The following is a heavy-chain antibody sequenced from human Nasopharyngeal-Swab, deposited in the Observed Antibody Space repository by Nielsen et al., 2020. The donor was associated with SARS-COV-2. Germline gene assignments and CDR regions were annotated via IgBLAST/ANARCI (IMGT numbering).Heavy chain of an antibody. V-gene: IGHV4-31*03. CDR1: GGPISSGGYY. CDR3: ARAHRITIFGVVSNFDY. D-gene: IGHD3-3*01. J-gene: IGHJ4*02. Sequence: SETLSLTCTVSGGPISSGGYYWSWIRQHPGKGPEWIGYIYYSGSTYYNPSLKSRVTISVDTSKNQFSLKLSSVTAADTAVYYCARAHRITIFGVVSNFDYWGQGTLVTVSS. CDR2: IYYSGST.